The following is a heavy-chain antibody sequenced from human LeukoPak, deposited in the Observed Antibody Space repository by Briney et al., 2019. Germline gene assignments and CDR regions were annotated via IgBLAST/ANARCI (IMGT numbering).Heavy chain of an antibody. V-gene: IGHV3-7*01. CDR2: IKQDGSEK. Sequence: GGSLRLSCAASGFTFSNYWMSWVRQAPGKGLEWVANIKQDGSEKYYVDSVKGRFTISRDNAKNSLYLQMNSLRVEDTAVYYCARDPPSSYGHDYWGQGTLVTVSS. CDR3: ARDPPSSYGHDY. J-gene: IGHJ4*02. CDR1: GFTFSNYW. D-gene: IGHD3-16*01.